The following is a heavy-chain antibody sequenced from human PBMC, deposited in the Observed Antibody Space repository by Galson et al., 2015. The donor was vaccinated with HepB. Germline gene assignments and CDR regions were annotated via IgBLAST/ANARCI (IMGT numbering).Heavy chain of an antibody. CDR2: IYWDDDK. J-gene: IGHJ3*02. Sequence: PALVKPTQTLTLTCTFSGFSLSTSGVGVGWIRQPPGKALEWLALIYWDDDKRYSPSLKSRLTITKDTSKNQVVLTMTNMDPVDTATYYCAHSPDAYSSGWYGAFDIWGQGTMVTVSS. D-gene: IGHD6-19*01. V-gene: IGHV2-5*02. CDR1: GFSLSTSGVG. CDR3: AHSPDAYSSGWYGAFDI.